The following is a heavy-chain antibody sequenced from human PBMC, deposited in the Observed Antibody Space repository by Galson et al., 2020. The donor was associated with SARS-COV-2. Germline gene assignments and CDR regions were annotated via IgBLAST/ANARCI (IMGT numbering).Heavy chain of an antibody. CDR3: ARDDSSGWYYFDY. CDR2: TYYRSKWYY. V-gene: IGHV6-1*01. CDR1: GDSVSSNSAT. Sequence: SQTLSLTCAISGDSVSSNSATWNWIRQSPPRGLAWLGRTYYRSKWYYDYAVSVESRITITPDTSTNQFSLQLDSVTPGDTAVYYCARDDSSGWYYFDYWGQGTLVTVSS. J-gene: IGHJ4*02. D-gene: IGHD6-19*01.